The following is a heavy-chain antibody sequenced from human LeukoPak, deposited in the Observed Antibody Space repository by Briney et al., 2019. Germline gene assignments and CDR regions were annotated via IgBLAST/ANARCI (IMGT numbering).Heavy chain of an antibody. CDR1: GGSFSDYF. CDR2: ISHSGST. D-gene: IGHD5-18*01. Sequence: PSETLSLTCAVYGGSFSDYFWSWIRQPPGKGLEWIGEISHSGSTTYNPSLRSRVTISGDTSKKQFSLKLSSVTAADTAVYCCARGRGYSYGSFDYWGQGTLVTVSS. V-gene: IGHV4-34*01. J-gene: IGHJ4*02. CDR3: ARGRGYSYGSFDY.